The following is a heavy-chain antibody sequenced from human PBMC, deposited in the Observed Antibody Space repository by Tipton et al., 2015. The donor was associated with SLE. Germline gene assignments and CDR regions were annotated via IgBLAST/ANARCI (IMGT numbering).Heavy chain of an antibody. CDR3: AVRDFWSPKGAFDI. CDR1: GGSFSGYY. Sequence: AVYGGSFSGYYWSWIRQPPGKGLEWIGEINHSGSTNYNPSLKSRVTISVDTSKNQFSLKLSSVTAADTAVYYCAVRDFWSPKGAFDIWGQGTMVTVSS. V-gene: IGHV4-34*01. J-gene: IGHJ3*02. CDR2: INHSGST. D-gene: IGHD3-3*01.